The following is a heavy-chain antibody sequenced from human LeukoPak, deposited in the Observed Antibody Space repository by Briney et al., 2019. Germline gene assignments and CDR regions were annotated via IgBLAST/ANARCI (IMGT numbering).Heavy chain of an antibody. CDR3: ARFSGSYFDY. Sequence: PSETLSLTCSVPGGFISSYYWNWIRQPPGKGLEWIGYIYYNGITNYNPSLKSRVTISVDKSKNQFSLNLSSVTAADTAVYYSARFSGSYFDYWGQGTLVTASS. V-gene: IGHV4-59*08. J-gene: IGHJ4*03. D-gene: IGHD1-26*01. CDR2: IYYNGIT. CDR1: GGFISSYY.